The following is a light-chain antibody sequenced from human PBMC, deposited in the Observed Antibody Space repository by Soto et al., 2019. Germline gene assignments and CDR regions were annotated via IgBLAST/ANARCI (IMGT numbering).Light chain of an antibody. CDR3: MQGTLWPPYT. J-gene: IGKJ2*01. CDR1: QSLTYSDGNTY. V-gene: IGKV2-30*01. Sequence: DVAMTQSPLSLPVTLGQPASISCRSSQSLTYSDGNTYLNWFHLRPGQSPRRLIYKVSNRDSGVPDRFSGSGSGTDFTLQISRVEAEDVGVYYCMQGTLWPPYTFGQGPKLEIK. CDR2: KVS.